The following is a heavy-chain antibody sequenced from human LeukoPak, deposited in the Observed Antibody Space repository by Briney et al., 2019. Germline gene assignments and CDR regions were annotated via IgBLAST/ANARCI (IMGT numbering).Heavy chain of an antibody. CDR3: AELGITMIGGV. V-gene: IGHV3-48*03. CDR2: ISSSGSTI. D-gene: IGHD3-10*02. Sequence: GGSLRLSCAASGFTFSKYWMTWVRQAPGKGLEWVSYISSSGSTIYYADSVKGRFTISRDNAKNSLYLQMNSLRAEDTAVYYCAELGITMIGGVWGKGTTVTISS. J-gene: IGHJ6*04. CDR1: GFTFSKYW.